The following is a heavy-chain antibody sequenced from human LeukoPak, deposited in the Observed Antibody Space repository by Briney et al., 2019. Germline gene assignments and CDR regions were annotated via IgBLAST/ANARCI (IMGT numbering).Heavy chain of an antibody. V-gene: IGHV3-33*01. CDR2: IWYDGSKK. J-gene: IGHJ4*02. Sequence: GGSLRFSCEVSGFTFSNYGMDWVRQAPGKGLEWVAVIWYDGSKKFYADSVKGRFTISRDDSKNALYLQMDSLRAEDTAVYYCARDNTSYFDFWGQGTLVTVSS. CDR1: GFTFSNYG. CDR3: ARDNTSYFDF.